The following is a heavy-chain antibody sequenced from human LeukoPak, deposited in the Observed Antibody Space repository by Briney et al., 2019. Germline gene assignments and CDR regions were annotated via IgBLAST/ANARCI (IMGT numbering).Heavy chain of an antibody. V-gene: IGHV3-21*01. CDR2: ISSSSSYI. Sequence: GGSLRLSCAASGFTFSSYSMNWVRHAPGKGLEWVSYISSSSSYIYYADSVKGRFTISRDNAKNSLYLQMNSLRAEDTAVYYCARDRDRIAVAGTAFDIWGQGTMVTVSS. CDR1: GFTFSSYS. CDR3: ARDRDRIAVAGTAFDI. J-gene: IGHJ3*02. D-gene: IGHD6-19*01.